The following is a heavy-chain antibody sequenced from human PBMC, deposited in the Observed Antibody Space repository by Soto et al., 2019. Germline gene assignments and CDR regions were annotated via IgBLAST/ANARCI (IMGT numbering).Heavy chain of an antibody. Sequence: QVQLVESGGGVVQPGRSLRLSCAASGFTFSSYGMHWVRQAPGKGLEWVAVISYDGSNKYYADSVKGRFTISRDNSKNTLYLQMNSLRAEDTAVYYCSKGIVFVTAILDYWGQGTLVTVSS. CDR3: SKGIVFVTAILDY. CDR2: ISYDGSNK. V-gene: IGHV3-30*18. CDR1: GFTFSSYG. D-gene: IGHD2-21*02. J-gene: IGHJ4*02.